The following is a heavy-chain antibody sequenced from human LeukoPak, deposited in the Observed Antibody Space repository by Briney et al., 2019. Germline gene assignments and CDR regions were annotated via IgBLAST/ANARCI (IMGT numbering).Heavy chain of an antibody. D-gene: IGHD3-22*01. CDR2: IYYSGST. Sequence: SETLSLTCTVSGGSISSYYWSWIRQPPGKGLEWIGYIYYSGSTYYNPSLKSRVTISVDTSKNQFSLKLSSVTAADTAVYYCARRIYYYDSSGYYAYFDYWGQGTLVTVSS. V-gene: IGHV4-59*08. J-gene: IGHJ4*02. CDR3: ARRIYYYDSSGYYAYFDY. CDR1: GGSISSYY.